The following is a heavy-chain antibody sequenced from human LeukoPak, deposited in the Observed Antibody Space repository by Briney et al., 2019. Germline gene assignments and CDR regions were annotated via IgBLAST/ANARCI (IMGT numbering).Heavy chain of an antibody. CDR2: ISGSGGST. J-gene: IGHJ6*03. CDR3: AKDDVNSSGWYYYYYMDV. Sequence: GGSLRLSCAASGFTFSSYAMSWVRQAPGKGLEWVSSISGSGGSTYYADSVKGRFTISRDNSKNTLYLQMNSLRSEDTAVYYCAKDDVNSSGWYYYYYMDVWGKGTTVTVSS. V-gene: IGHV3-23*01. D-gene: IGHD6-19*01. CDR1: GFTFSSYA.